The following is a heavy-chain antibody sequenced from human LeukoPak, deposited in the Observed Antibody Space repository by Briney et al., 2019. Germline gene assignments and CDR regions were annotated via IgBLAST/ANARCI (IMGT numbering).Heavy chain of an antibody. CDR3: ARGLSSSSGYFDY. V-gene: IGHV3-30*03. J-gene: IGHJ4*02. CDR1: GFTFSSYG. Sequence: PGGSLRLSCAASGFTFSSYGMHWVRQAPGKGLEWVAVISYDGSNKLYADSVKGRFTISRDNSKNTLYLQMNSLRVEDTAVYYCARGLSSSSGYFDYWGQGTLVTVSS. D-gene: IGHD6-6*01. CDR2: ISYDGSNK.